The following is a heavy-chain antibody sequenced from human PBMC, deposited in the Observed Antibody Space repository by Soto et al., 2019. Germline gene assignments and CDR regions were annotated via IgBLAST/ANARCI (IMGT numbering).Heavy chain of an antibody. CDR1: GFTFSSYG. Sequence: GGSLRLSCAASGFTFSSYGMHWVRQAPGKGLEWVAVISYDGSNKYYADSVKGRFTISRDNSKNTLYLQMNSLRAEDTAVYYCAKTGATPPYYYGMDVWGQGTTVTVSS. J-gene: IGHJ6*02. CDR3: AKTGATPPYYYGMDV. CDR2: ISYDGSNK. D-gene: IGHD2-15*01. V-gene: IGHV3-30*18.